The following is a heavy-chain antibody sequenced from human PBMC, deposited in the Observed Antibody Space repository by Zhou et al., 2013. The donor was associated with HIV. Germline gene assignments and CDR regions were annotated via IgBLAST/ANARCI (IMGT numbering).Heavy chain of an antibody. Sequence: QVQLVQSGAEVKEPGASVKVSCKASGYTFTNYDINWVRQAPGQGLEWMGWLNPNSGNTGYAQNFQGRVALSWNSSVNTAYMEVSCLKSEDTAVYYCARSLTFFYDASGFRYSYYYYMDVWGKGTTVTVSS. CDR1: GYTFTNYD. CDR2: LNPNSGNT. J-gene: IGHJ6*03. CDR3: ARSLTFFYDASGFRYSYYYYMDV. V-gene: IGHV1-8*01. D-gene: IGHD3-22*01.